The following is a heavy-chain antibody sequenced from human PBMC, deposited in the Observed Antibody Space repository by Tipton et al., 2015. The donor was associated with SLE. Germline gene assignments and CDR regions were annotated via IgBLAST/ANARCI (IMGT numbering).Heavy chain of an antibody. CDR3: AKDSSHLYRPSWGFDY. D-gene: IGHD2-2*01. CDR1: GFNFHNYA. J-gene: IGHJ4*02. V-gene: IGHV3-9*01. Sequence: RSLRLSCAASGFNFHNYAMHWVRQAPGKGLEWVSGISWTSGSIGYAASVKGRFTISRDNAKKSLYLQMNSLRPEDTALYYCAKDSSHLYRPSWGFDYWGQGTLVTVSS. CDR2: ISWTSGSI.